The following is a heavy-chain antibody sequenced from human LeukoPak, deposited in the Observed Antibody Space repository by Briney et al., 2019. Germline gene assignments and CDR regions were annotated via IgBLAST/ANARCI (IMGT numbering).Heavy chain of an antibody. Sequence: KPSETLFLTCTVSGGSISGYTWSWIRQPAGKGLAWIGRIYASGSTNYNPSLQGRVTMSVDTSRGQFFLMVHSVTAADTAVYYCARGVVGATAFAYWGQGTVVTASS. D-gene: IGHD1-26*01. CDR3: ARGVVGATAFAY. J-gene: IGHJ4*02. V-gene: IGHV4-4*07. CDR1: GGSISGYT. CDR2: IYASGST.